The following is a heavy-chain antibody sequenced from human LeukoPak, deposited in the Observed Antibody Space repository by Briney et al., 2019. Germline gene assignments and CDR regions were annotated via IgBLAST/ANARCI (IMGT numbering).Heavy chain of an antibody. V-gene: IGHV3-21*01. D-gene: IGHD4-17*01. CDR1: GFTFSSYT. CDR3: ATWDDYGDFVAFEY. J-gene: IGHJ4*02. CDR2: ISSSATYI. Sequence: AGGSLRLSCGGSGFTFSSYTMNWVRQAPGKGLEWVASISSSATYIYYADSVRGRFTISRDDAKKSVFLHMNSLGAEDTAVYFCATWDDYGDFVAFEYWGQGTLVTVSS.